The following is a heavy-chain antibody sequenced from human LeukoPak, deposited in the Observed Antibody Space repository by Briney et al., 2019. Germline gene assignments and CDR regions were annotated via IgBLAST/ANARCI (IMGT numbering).Heavy chain of an antibody. J-gene: IGHJ4*02. V-gene: IGHV1-18*01. CDR1: GYTFTSYG. CDR3: AREAYDSSGYYLYYFDY. CDR2: ISGYNGNT. D-gene: IGHD3-22*01. Sequence: GASVKVSCKASGYTFTSYGINWVRQAPGQGLEWMGWISGYNGNTNYAQKLQGRVTMTTDTSTRTVYMELRSLRSDDTAVYYCAREAYDSSGYYLYYFDYWGQGTLVTVSS.